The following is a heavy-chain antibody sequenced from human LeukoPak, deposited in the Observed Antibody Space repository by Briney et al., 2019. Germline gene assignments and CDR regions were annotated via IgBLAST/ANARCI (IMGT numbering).Heavy chain of an antibody. Sequence: SETLSLTCSVSGGSISSSSYYWGWIRQSPGKGLEWIGSMYYSGSTYYNPSLKSRVTISVDTSKNQFSLKLSSVTAADTAVYYCARRSNDRGGSCYFDYWGQGTLVTVSS. V-gene: IGHV4-39*01. CDR3: ARRSNDRGGSCYFDY. CDR2: MYYSGST. CDR1: GGSISSSSYY. D-gene: IGHD2-15*01. J-gene: IGHJ4*02.